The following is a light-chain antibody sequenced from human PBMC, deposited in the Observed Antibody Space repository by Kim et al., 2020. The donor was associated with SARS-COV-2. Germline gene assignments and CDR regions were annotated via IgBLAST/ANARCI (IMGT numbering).Light chain of an antibody. V-gene: IGLV3-19*01. Sequence: SSELTQDPAVSVALGQTVRITCQGDSLRSYYATWYQQKPGQAPKVVIYGKDNRPSGIPDRFSGSNSGNTAYLTITGTQAGDEADYYCNSRDSNDNVVFGGGTKVTV. CDR1: SLRSYY. CDR2: GKD. CDR3: NSRDSNDNVV. J-gene: IGLJ2*01.